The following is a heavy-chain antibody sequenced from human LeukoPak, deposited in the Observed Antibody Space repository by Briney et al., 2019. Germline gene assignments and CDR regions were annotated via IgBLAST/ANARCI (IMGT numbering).Heavy chain of an antibody. CDR1: GGSISSSSYY. V-gene: IGHV4-39*01. CDR2: IYYSGIT. D-gene: IGHD3-3*01. J-gene: IGHJ3*02. Sequence: KPSETLSLXCTVSGGSISSSSYYWGWNRQPPGKGPEWIGSIYYSGITYYNPSLKSRVTISVDTSKNQFSLKLSSVTAADTAVYYCARQISGSGFSEWLLRADAFDIWGQGTMVTVSS. CDR3: ARQISGSGFSEWLLRADAFDI.